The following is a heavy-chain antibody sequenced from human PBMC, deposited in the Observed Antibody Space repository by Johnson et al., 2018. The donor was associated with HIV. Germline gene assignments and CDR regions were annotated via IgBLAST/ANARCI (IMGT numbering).Heavy chain of an antibody. CDR2: I. Sequence: VQLVESGGGLVKPGGSLRLSCAASAFPFDDHALHWVRQSPGTGLQWFSIILKGRFTISRDNAKRSLSLQMNSLRADDTAVYYCASEVEYSTLGGVWGQGTVVTVSS. J-gene: IGHJ3*01. D-gene: IGHD6-6*01. CDR1: AFPFDDHA. V-gene: IGHV3-9*01. CDR3: ASEVEYSTLGGV.